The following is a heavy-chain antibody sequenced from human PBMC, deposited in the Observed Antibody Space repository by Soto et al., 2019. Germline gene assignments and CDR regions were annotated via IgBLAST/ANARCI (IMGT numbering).Heavy chain of an antibody. CDR2: MNPNSGNT. V-gene: IGHV1-8*01. CDR1: GYTFTSYD. CDR3: ARERSSGAFDI. D-gene: IGHD1-26*01. Sequence: GASVKVSGKTSGYTFTSYDINWVLQATGQGLEWMGWMNPNSGNTAYAQKFQGRVTMTRNTSISTAYMELSSLRSEDTAVYYCARERSSGAFDIWGQGTMVTVSS. J-gene: IGHJ3*02.